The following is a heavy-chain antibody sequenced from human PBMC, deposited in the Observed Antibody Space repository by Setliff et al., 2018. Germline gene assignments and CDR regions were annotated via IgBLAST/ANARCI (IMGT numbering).Heavy chain of an antibody. Sequence: ASVKVSCKASGYTFTSSGITWVRQAPGQGLEWMGWISTYTGNTTYAQKLQGIITMTTNTSTSTAYMELRSLTSDDTAVYYCSRLVRYCTTTTCQRASGAEFWGQGTLVTVSS. J-gene: IGHJ4*02. CDR3: SRLVRYCTTTTCQRASGAEF. V-gene: IGHV1-18*01. CDR2: ISTYTGNT. D-gene: IGHD2-8*01. CDR1: GYTFTSSG.